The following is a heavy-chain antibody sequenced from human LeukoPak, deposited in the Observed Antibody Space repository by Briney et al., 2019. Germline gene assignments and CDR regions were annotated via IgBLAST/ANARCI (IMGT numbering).Heavy chain of an antibody. J-gene: IGHJ6*03. CDR2: ISSSSSTI. CDR3: ARDLARGASELLIYYSYYMAV. D-gene: IGHD1-26*01. V-gene: IGHV3-48*01. Sequence: QSGGSLRLSCAASGFTFSSYSMNWVRQAPGKGLEWVSYISSSSSTIYYADSVKGRFTMSRDNAKNSLYLQMNRLSAEDTAVYSCARDLARGASELLIYYSYYMAVWGKGTTVTVSS. CDR1: GFTFSSYS.